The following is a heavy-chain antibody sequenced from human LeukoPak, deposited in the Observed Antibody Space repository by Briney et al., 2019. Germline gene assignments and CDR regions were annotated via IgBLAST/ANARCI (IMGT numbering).Heavy chain of an antibody. V-gene: IGHV3-48*04. CDR1: GFTFSSSS. CDR3: ARDSRQQLFDY. CDR2: ISSSGGTI. Sequence: PGGSLRLSCEASGFTFSSSSMNWVCQAPGKGLEWLSYISSSGGTIYYADSVKGRFTISRDNAKSSLYLQMNGLRAEDTAVYYCARDSRQQLFDYWGQGTLVTVSS. D-gene: IGHD4-11*01. J-gene: IGHJ4*02.